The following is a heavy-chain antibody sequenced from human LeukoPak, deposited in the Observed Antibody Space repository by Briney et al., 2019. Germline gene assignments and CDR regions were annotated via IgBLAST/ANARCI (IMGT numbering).Heavy chain of an antibody. V-gene: IGHV3-30-3*01. Sequence: GRSLRLSCAASGFTFSSYGMHWVRQAPGKGLEWVAVISYDGSNKYYADSVKGRFTISRDNSKNTLYLQMNSLRAEDTAVYYCAKDEGGYSYGYAYWGQGTLVTVSS. J-gene: IGHJ4*02. D-gene: IGHD5-18*01. CDR3: AKDEGGYSYGYAY. CDR2: ISYDGSNK. CDR1: GFTFSSYG.